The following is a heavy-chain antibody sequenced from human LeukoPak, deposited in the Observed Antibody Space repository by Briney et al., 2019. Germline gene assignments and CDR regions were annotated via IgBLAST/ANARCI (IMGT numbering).Heavy chain of an antibody. CDR3: ARGPMRSWFDP. V-gene: IGHV4-34*01. J-gene: IGHJ5*02. CDR2: INHSGST. Sequence: KPSETLSLTCAVYGGSFSGYYWSWIRQPPGKGLEWIGEINHSGSTNYNPSLKSRVTISVDTSKNQFSLKLSSVTAADTAVYYCARGPMRSWFDPWGQGTLVTVSS. CDR1: GGSFSGYY.